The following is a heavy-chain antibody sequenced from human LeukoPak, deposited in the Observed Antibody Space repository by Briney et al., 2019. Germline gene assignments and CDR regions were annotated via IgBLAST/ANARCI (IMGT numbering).Heavy chain of an antibody. CDR2: IYYSGST. CDR1: GGSISSYY. V-gene: IGHV4-59*01. J-gene: IGHJ6*02. Sequence: SETLSLTCTVSGGSISSYYWSWIRQPPGKGLEWIGYIYYSGSTNYNPSLKSRVTISVDTSKNQFSLKLSSVTAADTAVYYCARDGPAYTSRWYDYYYGLDVWGQGTTVTVSS. D-gene: IGHD2-2*01. CDR3: ARDGPAYTSRWYDYYYGLDV.